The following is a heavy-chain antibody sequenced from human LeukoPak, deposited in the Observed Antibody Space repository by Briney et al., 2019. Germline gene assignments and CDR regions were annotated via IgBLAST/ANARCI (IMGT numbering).Heavy chain of an antibody. J-gene: IGHJ3*02. CDR1: GDPISSYY. CDR3: ARDYAFDI. V-gene: IGHV4-59*01. Sequence: PSETLSLTCTVSGDPISSYYWSWIRQPPGKGLEWIGCIYYSGNTNYNPSLKSRVTISIDTSKNQFSLKLSSVTAADTALYYCARDYAFDIWGQGTMVTVSS. CDR2: IYYSGNT.